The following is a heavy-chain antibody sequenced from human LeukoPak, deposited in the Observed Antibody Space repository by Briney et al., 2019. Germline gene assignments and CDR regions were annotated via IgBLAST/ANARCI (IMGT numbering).Heavy chain of an antibody. D-gene: IGHD6-13*01. CDR2: IYYSGNN. J-gene: IGHJ4*02. V-gene: IGHV4-39*02. CDR1: GDSISSSSYY. CDR3: AAAIADCDY. Sequence: SETLSLTCTVSGDSISSSSYYWPWIRQPPGKGLEWIASIYYSGNNYYNLSLKIRVTIALDTSKNHFSLKLISSSAADTALYSCAAAIADCDYWGQGNLVTVSS.